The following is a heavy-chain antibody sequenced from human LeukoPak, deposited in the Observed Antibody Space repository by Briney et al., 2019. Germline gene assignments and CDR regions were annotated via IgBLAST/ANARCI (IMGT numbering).Heavy chain of an antibody. CDR3: ARGQVPEFIDDMSDY. CDR1: GFTFNNYG. V-gene: IGHV3-30*02. Sequence: GGSLRLSCAASGFTFNNYGMHWVRQAPGKGLEWVAFIRYDGSNQYYADSVKGRFTMSRDNSKNTLYLQMNSLRAEDTALYYCARGQVPEFIDDMSDYWGQGTLVTVSS. D-gene: IGHD2-2*01. J-gene: IGHJ4*02. CDR2: IRYDGSNQ.